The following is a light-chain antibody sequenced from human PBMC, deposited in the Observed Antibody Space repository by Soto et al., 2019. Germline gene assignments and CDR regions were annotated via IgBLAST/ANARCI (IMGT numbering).Light chain of an antibody. J-gene: IGLJ1*01. Sequence: QSVLAQPASVSGSPGQSITISCTGTSSDIGAYNYVSWYQQYPGRAPKLMIYEVNNRPSGVSNRFSGSKSGNTASLTISGLQAEDEADYYCSSFTTSSNVFGTGTKVTVL. V-gene: IGLV2-14*01. CDR2: EVN. CDR1: SSDIGAYNY. CDR3: SSFTTSSNV.